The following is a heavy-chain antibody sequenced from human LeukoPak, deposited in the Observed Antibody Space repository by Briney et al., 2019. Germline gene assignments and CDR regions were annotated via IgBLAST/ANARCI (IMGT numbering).Heavy chain of an antibody. V-gene: IGHV3-9*01. CDR2: ISWSSSNI. J-gene: IGHJ4*02. Sequence: PGGSLRLSCAASGFTFENYYMHWVRQAPGKGLEWVSYISWSSSNIGYADSVKGRFTISRDNAKNSLYLQMDRLRAEDTAFYYCGKASRGNYSAILHWGQGTLVTVSS. D-gene: IGHD3-22*01. CDR3: GKASRGNYSAILH. CDR1: GFTFENYY.